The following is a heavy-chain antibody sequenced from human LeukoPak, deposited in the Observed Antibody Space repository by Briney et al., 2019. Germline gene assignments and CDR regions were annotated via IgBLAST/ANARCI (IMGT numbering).Heavy chain of an antibody. Sequence: SETLSLTCTVPGGSISSYYWSWIRQPAGKGLEWIGRIYTSGSTNYNPSLKSRVTMSVDTSKNQFSLKLSSVTAADTAAYYCARGSIVVVPAAIRHYYYYYMDVWGKGTTVTISS. V-gene: IGHV4-4*07. CDR1: GGSISSYY. D-gene: IGHD2-2*01. CDR3: ARGSIVVVPAAIRHYYYYYMDV. J-gene: IGHJ6*03. CDR2: IYTSGST.